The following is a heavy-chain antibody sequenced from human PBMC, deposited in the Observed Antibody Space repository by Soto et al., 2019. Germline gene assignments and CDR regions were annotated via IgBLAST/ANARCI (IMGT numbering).Heavy chain of an antibody. CDR3: ARFLGGIPARPFDY. J-gene: IGHJ4*02. CDR2: ISGSSITI. V-gene: IGHV3-11*01. D-gene: IGHD6-6*01. Sequence: QVQLVESGGGLVKPGGSVRLSCAASGFTFSDSYMSWVRQAPGKGLEWLSYISGSSITISHADSVKGRFTISRDNDKNSVYLQMDSLRAEDTAVYYCARFLGGIPARPFDYRGQGTLVTVSS. CDR1: GFTFSDSY.